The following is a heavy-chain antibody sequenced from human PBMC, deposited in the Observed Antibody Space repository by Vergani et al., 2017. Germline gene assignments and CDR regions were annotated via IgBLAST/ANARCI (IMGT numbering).Heavy chain of an antibody. CDR1: GFSFSGYW. D-gene: IGHD1-26*01. J-gene: IGHJ4*02. V-gene: IGHV3-74*01. CDR3: ARDGAGTIDFDY. CDR2: VGFDGSDT. Sequence: EVQLVESGGGLIHPGGSLRLSCEGSGFSFSGYWMHWVRQGPGKGLEWVSRVGFDGSDTVYADSVKGRFTISKDSAMNTVHLQMTNVRAEDTAVYFWARDGAGTIDFDYWGPGILVTVSS.